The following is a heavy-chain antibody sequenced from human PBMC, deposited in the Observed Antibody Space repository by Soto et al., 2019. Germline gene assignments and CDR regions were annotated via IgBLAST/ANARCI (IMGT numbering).Heavy chain of an antibody. V-gene: IGHV1-18*01. CDR2: ISAYNGNT. J-gene: IGHJ3*02. CDR3: AIVEAGLWMVIEAYDI. CDR1: GYTFTSYG. D-gene: IGHD2-21*01. Sequence: ASVKVSCKASGYTFTSYGISWVRQAPGQGLEWMGWISAYNGNTNYAQKLQGRVTMTTDTSTSTAYMELRSLRSDDTAVYYCAIVEAGLWMVIEAYDIWGQGTMVTVSS.